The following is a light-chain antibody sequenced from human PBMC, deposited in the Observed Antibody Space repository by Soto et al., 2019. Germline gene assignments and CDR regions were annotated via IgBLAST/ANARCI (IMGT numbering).Light chain of an antibody. Sequence: DVVMTQSPLSLPVTLGQPASISCRSSLSLVHTGGGTPLTWFHQRPGQSPRRLISQVSNRDSGVPDRFIGSGSGTDFTLHISWVEAEDVGVFYCMQGTHWPPTFGQGTKVEIK. CDR2: QVS. V-gene: IGKV2-30*02. CDR3: MQGTHWPPT. CDR1: LSLVHTGGGTP. J-gene: IGKJ1*01.